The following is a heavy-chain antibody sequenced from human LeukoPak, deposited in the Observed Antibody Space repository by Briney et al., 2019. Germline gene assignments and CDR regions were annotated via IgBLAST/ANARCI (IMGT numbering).Heavy chain of an antibody. CDR3: ANLPRGGVIAANYYYYMDV. D-gene: IGHD3-16*02. V-gene: IGHV3-15*01. CDR1: GFTFSNAW. Sequence: GGSLRLSCAASGFTFSNAWMSWVRQAPGKGLEWVGRIKSKTDGGTTDYAAPVKGRFTISRDDSKNTLYLQMNSLRAEDTAVYYCANLPRGGVIAANYYYYMDVWGKGTTVTVSS. CDR2: IKSKTDGGTT. J-gene: IGHJ6*03.